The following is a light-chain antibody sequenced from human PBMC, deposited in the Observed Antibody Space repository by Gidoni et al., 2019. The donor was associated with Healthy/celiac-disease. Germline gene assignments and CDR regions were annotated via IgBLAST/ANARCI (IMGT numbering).Light chain of an antibody. CDR3: QSYDSSLSGSV. Sequence: QSVLTQPPSVSGAPGQTVTISCTGSSSNIGAGYDVHWSQQLPGTAPKLLIYGNNYRPSGVPDRFSGSKSGTSASLAITGLQAEDEADYYCQSYDSSLSGSVFGGGTKLTVL. CDR1: SSNIGAGYD. J-gene: IGLJ2*01. CDR2: GNN. V-gene: IGLV1-40*01.